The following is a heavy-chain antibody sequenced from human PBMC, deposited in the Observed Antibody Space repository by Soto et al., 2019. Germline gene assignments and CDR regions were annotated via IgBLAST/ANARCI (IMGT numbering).Heavy chain of an antibody. CDR3: ARESRYYYDSSGCPPWYFDL. CDR1: GGSISSGGYY. D-gene: IGHD3-22*01. V-gene: IGHV4-31*03. Sequence: SETLSLTCTVSGGSISSGGYYWSWIRQHPGKGLEWIGYIYYSGSTYYNPSLKSRVTISVDTSKNQFSLKLSSVTAADTAVYYCARESRYYYDSSGCPPWYFDLWGRGTLVTVSS. J-gene: IGHJ2*01. CDR2: IYYSGST.